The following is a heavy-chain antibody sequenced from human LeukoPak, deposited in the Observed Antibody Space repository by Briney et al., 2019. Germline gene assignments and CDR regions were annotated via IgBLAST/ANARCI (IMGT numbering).Heavy chain of an antibody. Sequence: SETLSLTCTVSGGSISSYYWSWIRQPPGKGLEWIGYIYYSGSTNYNPSLKSRVTISVDTSKNQFSLKLSSVTAADTAVYYCARDQLENSSSWCGEYYCGMDVWGKGTTVTVSS. CDR1: GGSISSYY. J-gene: IGHJ6*04. CDR3: ARDQLENSSSWCGEYYCGMDV. D-gene: IGHD6-13*01. V-gene: IGHV4-59*01. CDR2: IYYSGST.